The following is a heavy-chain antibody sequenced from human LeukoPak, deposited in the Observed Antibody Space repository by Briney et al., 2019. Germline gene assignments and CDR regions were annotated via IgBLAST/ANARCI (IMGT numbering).Heavy chain of an antibody. V-gene: IGHV3-11*01. CDR2: ITSSASTI. Sequence: TGGSLRLSCAPSGFTFSAYYMSWIRQAPGKGLEWISYITSSASTIYYADSVKGRFTITRDNAENSLYLQMDSLRAEDTAVYYCAREYCSSTSCYSYFDYWGQGTLVTVSS. CDR3: AREYCSSTSCYSYFDY. D-gene: IGHD2-2*02. J-gene: IGHJ4*02. CDR1: GFTFSAYY.